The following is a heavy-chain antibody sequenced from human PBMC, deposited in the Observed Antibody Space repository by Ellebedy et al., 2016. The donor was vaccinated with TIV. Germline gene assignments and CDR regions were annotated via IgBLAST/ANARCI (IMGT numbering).Heavy chain of an antibody. V-gene: IGHV4-39*01. CDR3: ARLAAAAATFDY. CDR1: GGSISSSSYY. D-gene: IGHD6-13*01. J-gene: IGHJ4*02. Sequence: MPSETLSLTCTVSGGSISSSSYYWGWIRQHPGKGLEWIGNIFYSGSTYYNPSLKSRVTIAVDTSKNQFSLKLTSVTAADTAIYYCARLAAAAATFDYWGQGTLVTVSS. CDR2: IFYSGST.